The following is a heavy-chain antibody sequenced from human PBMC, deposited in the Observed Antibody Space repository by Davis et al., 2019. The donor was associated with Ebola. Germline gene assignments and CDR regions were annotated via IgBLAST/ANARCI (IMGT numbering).Heavy chain of an antibody. Sequence: GESLKISCKGSGYSFTSYWIGWVSQLPGKGLEWMGIIYPGDSDTRYSPSFQGQVTISADKSISTAYLQWSSLKASDTAMYYCARFLSRRDWGSLDYWGQGTLVTVSS. CDR2: IYPGDSDT. CDR1: GYSFTSYW. CDR3: ARFLSRRDWGSLDY. J-gene: IGHJ4*02. V-gene: IGHV5-51*01. D-gene: IGHD7-27*01.